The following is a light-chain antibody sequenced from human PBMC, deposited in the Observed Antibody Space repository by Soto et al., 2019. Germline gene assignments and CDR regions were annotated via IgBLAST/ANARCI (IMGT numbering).Light chain of an antibody. J-gene: IGKJ1*01. CDR2: DAS. CDR3: QQRSSWPRT. CDR1: QSVSTY. V-gene: IGKV3-11*01. Sequence: ETVLTQSPATLSLSPGERATLSCRASQSVSTYLAWYQQRRGQAPRLLIYDASTRATGIPARFRGSGSGTDFTLTINSLEPEDFAVYYCQQRSSWPRTFGQGTKVEI.